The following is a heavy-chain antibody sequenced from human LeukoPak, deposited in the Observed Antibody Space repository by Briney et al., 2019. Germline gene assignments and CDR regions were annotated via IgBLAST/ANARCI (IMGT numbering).Heavy chain of an antibody. J-gene: IGHJ5*02. CDR2: ISSSSSYI. D-gene: IGHD2-21*02. Sequence: GSLRLSCAASGFTFSSYSMNWVRQAPGKGLEWVSSISSSSSYIYYADSVKGRFTISRDNAKNSLYLQMNSLRAEDTAVYYCARWLVVTATASNWFDPWGQGTLVTVSS. V-gene: IGHV3-21*01. CDR3: ARWLVVTATASNWFDP. CDR1: GFTFSSYS.